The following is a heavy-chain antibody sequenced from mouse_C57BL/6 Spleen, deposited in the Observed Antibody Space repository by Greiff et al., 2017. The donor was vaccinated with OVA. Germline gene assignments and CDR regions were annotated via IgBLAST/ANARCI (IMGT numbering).Heavy chain of an antibody. CDR2: ISYDGSN. Sequence: DVQLQESGPGLVKPSQSLSLTCSVTGYSITSGYYWNWIRQFPGNKLEWMGYISYDGSNNYNPSLKNRISITRDTSKNQFFLKLNSVTTEDTATYYCAREAVPAWFAYWGQGTLVTVSA. J-gene: IGHJ3*01. V-gene: IGHV3-6*01. CDR1: GYSITSGYY. CDR3: AREAVPAWFAY.